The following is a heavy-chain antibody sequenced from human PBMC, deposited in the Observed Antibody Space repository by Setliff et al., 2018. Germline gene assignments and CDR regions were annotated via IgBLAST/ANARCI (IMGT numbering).Heavy chain of an antibody. CDR2: INPSGGRL. CDR1: GYTFTNYY. J-gene: IGHJ3*02. CDR3: AGEVSTGENSGCDI. V-gene: IGHV1-46*01. Sequence: ASAKVSCKASGYTFTNYYIHWVRQTPGQGLEWMGIINPSGGRLSYAEKFQDRVTMTRDTSTNTVYMDLSSLRDDDTAVYYCAGEVSTGENSGCDIWGQGTVVTVSS. D-gene: IGHD3-9*01.